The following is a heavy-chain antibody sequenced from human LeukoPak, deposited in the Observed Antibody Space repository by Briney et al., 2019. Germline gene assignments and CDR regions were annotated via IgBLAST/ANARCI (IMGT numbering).Heavy chain of an antibody. CDR2: ISWNSGDI. J-gene: IGHJ4*02. CDR1: GFTFDDYA. V-gene: IGHV3-9*01. CDR3: AKDTDLDVRQVIIDH. D-gene: IGHD3-16*02. Sequence: GGSLRLSCAASGFTFDDYAMHWVRQAPGKGLEWVSGISWNSGDIVYADSVKGRFTISRDNAKSSLYLQMNSLRPEDTALYYCAKDTDLDVRQVIIDHWGQGALVTVSS.